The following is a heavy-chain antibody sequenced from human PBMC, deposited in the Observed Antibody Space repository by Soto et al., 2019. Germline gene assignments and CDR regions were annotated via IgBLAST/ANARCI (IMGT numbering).Heavy chain of an antibody. CDR1: GGYTLTELS. J-gene: IGHJ4*02. CDR3: ATAHLIRYGRDY. CDR2: FDPEDGET. Sequence: VASVKVSCKVSGGYTLTELSMHWVRQAPGKGLEWMGGFDPEDGETIYAQRFQGRVTMTEDTSSQTAYMELSSLGSEDTAVYYCATAHLIRYGRDYWGQGTLVTVSS. V-gene: IGHV1-24*01. D-gene: IGHD3-9*01.